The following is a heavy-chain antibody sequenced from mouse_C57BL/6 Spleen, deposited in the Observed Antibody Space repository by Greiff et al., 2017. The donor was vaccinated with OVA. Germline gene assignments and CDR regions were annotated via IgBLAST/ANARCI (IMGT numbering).Heavy chain of an antibody. CDR1: GYTFTSYG. Sequence: QVHVKQSGAELARPGASVKLSCKASGYTFTSYGISWVKQRTGQGLEWIGEIYPRSGNTYYNEKFKGKATLTADKSSSTAYMELRSLTSEDSAVYFCAREGITTVVVEFDYWGQGTTLTVSS. CDR3: AREGITTVVVEFDY. CDR2: IYPRSGNT. V-gene: IGHV1-81*01. J-gene: IGHJ2*01. D-gene: IGHD1-1*01.